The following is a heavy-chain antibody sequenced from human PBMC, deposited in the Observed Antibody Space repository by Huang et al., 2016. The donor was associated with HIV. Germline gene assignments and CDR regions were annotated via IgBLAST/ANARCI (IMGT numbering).Heavy chain of an antibody. CDR1: GGSISSSSYY. V-gene: IGHV4-39*01. J-gene: IGHJ5*02. D-gene: IGHD6-13*01. CDR2: IYHGGTT. Sequence: QLQLQESGPGLVKPSATLSLTCTVSGGSISSSSYYWGWIRQPPGKGLEWIGSIYHGGTTYDNPSLKSRVTRSVDTSRTQFSLKLSSVTAADTAVYYCAAHGRIVGIPAAPLRFDPWGQGTLVTVSS. CDR3: AAHGRIVGIPAAPLRFDP.